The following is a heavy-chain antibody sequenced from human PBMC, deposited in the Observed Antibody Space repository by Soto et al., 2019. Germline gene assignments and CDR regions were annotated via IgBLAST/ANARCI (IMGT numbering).Heavy chain of an antibody. CDR1: GYTFTSYG. D-gene: IGHD6-19*01. V-gene: IGHV1-18*01. CDR2: ISAYNGNT. J-gene: IGHJ4*02. Sequence: ASVKVSCKASGYTFTSYGISWVRHAPGQGLEWMGWISAYNGNTNYAQKFQGRVTMTTDTSTSTAYMELRSLRSDDTAVYYCARIPLGPLAVPRPVDYWGQGTLVTVSS. CDR3: ARIPLGPLAVPRPVDY.